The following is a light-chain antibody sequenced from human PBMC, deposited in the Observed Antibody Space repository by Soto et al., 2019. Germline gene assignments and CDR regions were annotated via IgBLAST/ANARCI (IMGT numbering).Light chain of an antibody. J-gene: IGKJ1*01. CDR3: QQYEAVVT. V-gene: IGKV3-20*01. Sequence: EIVLSQSPDTLSLSPGERATLSCRASQSISTSYVAWYQQRPGQAPRLLIHTTSNRATGIPDRFTGSGAGADFTLTIGRLEPEDVALYYCQQYEAVVTFGQGTKVEI. CDR2: TTS. CDR1: QSISTSY.